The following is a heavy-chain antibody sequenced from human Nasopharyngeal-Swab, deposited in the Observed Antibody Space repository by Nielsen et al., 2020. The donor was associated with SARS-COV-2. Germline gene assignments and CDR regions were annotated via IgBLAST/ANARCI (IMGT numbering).Heavy chain of an antibody. D-gene: IGHD3-22*01. Sequence: GESLKISCAGSGFTFGSFGMTWVRQAPGKGLEWVGRSRNEAHSFTTEYAASVKGRFTISRDDSENSLYLQMNSLKIEDTAVYYCVRADISGYFDYWGQGTLVTVSS. CDR1: GFTFGSFG. CDR2: SRNEAHSFTT. J-gene: IGHJ4*02. V-gene: IGHV3-72*01. CDR3: VRADISGYFDY.